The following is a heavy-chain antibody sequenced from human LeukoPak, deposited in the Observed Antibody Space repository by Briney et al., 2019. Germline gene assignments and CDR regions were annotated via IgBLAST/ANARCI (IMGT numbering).Heavy chain of an antibody. Sequence: SETLSLTCTVSGGSFSSGSHFWGWIRQPPGKGLDWIGSIYYSGSTYYNLSLKSRVTISVDTSKNQFSLKLSSVTAADTAVYYCASMPWVGYSYGYVDYWGQGTLVTVSS. V-gene: IGHV4-39*07. CDR3: ASMPWVGYSYGYVDY. D-gene: IGHD5-18*01. CDR1: GGSFSSGSHF. J-gene: IGHJ4*02. CDR2: IYYSGST.